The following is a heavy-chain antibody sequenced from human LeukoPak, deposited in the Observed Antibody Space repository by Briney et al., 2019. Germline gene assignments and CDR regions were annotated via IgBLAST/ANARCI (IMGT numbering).Heavy chain of an antibody. CDR2: IYPGDSDT. CDR1: GYSFTSYW. D-gene: IGHD2-2*01. CDR3: ARKYCSSTSCYDEDEYYFDY. Sequence: GESLKISCKGSGYSFTSYWIGWVRQMPGKGLEWMGIIYPGDSDTRYSPSFQGQVTISADKSISTAYLQWSSLKASDTAMYYCARKYCSSTSCYDEDEYYFDYWGQGTLVTVSS. V-gene: IGHV5-51*01. J-gene: IGHJ4*02.